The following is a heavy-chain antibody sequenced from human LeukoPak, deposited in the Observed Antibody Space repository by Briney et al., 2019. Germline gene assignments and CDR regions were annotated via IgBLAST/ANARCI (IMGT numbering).Heavy chain of an antibody. V-gene: IGHV3-48*01. Sequence: QTGGSLSLSCAASGFRFSDYSMNCVRQAPGKGLEWISYSGIDSGNTNYADSVKGRFTVSGDKGKKSLYLQMNSLRVEDTAVYYCARDYKYAFDNWGQGTLVTVSS. D-gene: IGHD5-24*01. J-gene: IGHJ4*02. CDR3: ARDYKYAFDN. CDR1: GFRFSDYS. CDR2: SGIDSGNT.